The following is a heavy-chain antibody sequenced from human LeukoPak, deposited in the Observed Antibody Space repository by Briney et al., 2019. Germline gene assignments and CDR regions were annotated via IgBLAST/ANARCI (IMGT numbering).Heavy chain of an antibody. D-gene: IGHD1-26*01. J-gene: IGHJ4*02. CDR2: ISAYNGNT. V-gene: IGHV1-18*01. Sequence: ASVKVSCKASGYTFTSYGISWVRQAPGQGLEWMGWISAYNGNTNYAQKLQGRVTMTTDTSTSTAYMELRSLRSDDTAVYYCARVLDIVGAPYFDYWGQGTLVTVSS. CDR1: GYTFTSYG. CDR3: ARVLDIVGAPYFDY.